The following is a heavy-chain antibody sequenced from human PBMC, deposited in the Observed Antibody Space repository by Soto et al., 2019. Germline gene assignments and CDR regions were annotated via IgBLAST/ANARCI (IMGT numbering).Heavy chain of an antibody. CDR1: GGSIRSGYYY. CDR3: ASVDPYSSGPDGY. V-gene: IGHV4-61*01. CDR2: IYYSGST. D-gene: IGHD6-19*01. Sequence: SETLSLTCSVSGGSIRSGYYYWSWIRQPPGKGLEWIGYIYYSGSTNYNPSLKSRVTISVDTSKNQFSLKLSSVTAADTAVYYCASVDPYSSGPDGYWGQGTLVTVSS. J-gene: IGHJ4*02.